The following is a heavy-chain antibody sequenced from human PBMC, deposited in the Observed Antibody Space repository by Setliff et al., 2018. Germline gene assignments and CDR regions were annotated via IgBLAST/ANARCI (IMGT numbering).Heavy chain of an antibody. CDR3: ARAHSSTLSVHDY. V-gene: IGHV3-9*01. J-gene: IGHJ4*02. CDR2: ITGNSDRI. CDR1: GFTFHDYA. Sequence: PGGSLRLSCAASGFTFHDYAMHWVRQAPGKGLEWVSGITGNSDRIAYADSLKGRFTISRDNAKNSLDLQMDSLRAEDTAVYYCARAHSSTLSVHDYWGQGTLVTVSS. D-gene: IGHD2-2*01.